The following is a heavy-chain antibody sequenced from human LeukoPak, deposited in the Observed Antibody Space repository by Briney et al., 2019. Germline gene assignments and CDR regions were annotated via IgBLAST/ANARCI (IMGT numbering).Heavy chain of an antibody. CDR3: ARDMDTGGAFDI. D-gene: IGHD3-10*01. CDR2: IYYSGST. V-gene: IGHV4-59*01. CDR1: GGSISSYY. J-gene: IGHJ3*02. Sequence: SETLSLTCTVSGGSISSYYWSWMRQPPGKGLEWIGYIYYSGSTNYNPSLKSRVTISVDTSKNQFSLKLSSVSAADTAVYYCARDMDTGGAFDIWGQGTMVTVSS.